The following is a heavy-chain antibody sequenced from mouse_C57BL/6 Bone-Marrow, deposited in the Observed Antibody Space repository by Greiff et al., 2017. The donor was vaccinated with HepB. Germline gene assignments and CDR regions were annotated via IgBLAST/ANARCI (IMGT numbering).Heavy chain of an antibody. CDR1: GYTFTSYW. CDR2: IYPSDSET. Sequence: VQLQQSGAELVRPGSSVKLSCKASGYTFTSYWMDWVKQRPGQGLEWIGNIYPSDSETHYNQKFKDKATLTVDKSSSTAYMQLSSLTSEDSAVYYCARDYYGSSLDYWGQGTTLTVSS. CDR3: ARDYYGSSLDY. V-gene: IGHV1-61*01. J-gene: IGHJ2*01. D-gene: IGHD1-1*01.